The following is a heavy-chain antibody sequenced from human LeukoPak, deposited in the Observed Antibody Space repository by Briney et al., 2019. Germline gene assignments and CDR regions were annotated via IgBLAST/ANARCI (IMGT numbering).Heavy chain of an antibody. D-gene: IGHD3-22*01. CDR1: GITLSNYG. Sequence: PGGSLRLSCAVSGITLSNYGMSWVRQAPGKGLEWVAGISDRGGSTNYADSVKGRFTISRDNSKNTLYLQMNSLRAEDTAVYYCARDSSGSKPYYYYGMDVWGQGTTVTVSS. J-gene: IGHJ6*02. CDR3: ARDSSGSKPYYYYGMDV. CDR2: ISDRGGST. V-gene: IGHV3-23*01.